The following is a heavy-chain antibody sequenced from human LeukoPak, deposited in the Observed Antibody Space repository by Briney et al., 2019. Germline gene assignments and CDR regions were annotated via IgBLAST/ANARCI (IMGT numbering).Heavy chain of an antibody. CDR1: EYTFTGYY. D-gene: IGHD6-6*01. J-gene: IGHJ6*03. Sequence: ASVKVSCKASEYTFTGYYIHWVRQAPGQGPECLGWINPNGGDTEYAQKFQGRVTMTRDTSISTAYLELRSLGSDDTAVYYCARGKRIAARPQYFFFMDVWGKGTTVTVSS. CDR3: ARGKRIAARPQYFFFMDV. CDR2: INPNGGDT. V-gene: IGHV1-2*02.